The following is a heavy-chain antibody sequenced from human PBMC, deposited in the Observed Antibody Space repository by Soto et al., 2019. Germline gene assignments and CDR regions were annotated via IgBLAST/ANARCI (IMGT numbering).Heavy chain of an antibody. D-gene: IGHD2-2*01. Sequence: QVQLQESGPGLLKPSQTLTLVCSVSGGSISSGDYYWSWIRQPPGKGLEWIGYIYYSGSTYYNASLKSRVSILLDTSKNQFSLKLSSVTAADTAVYYCASYYCSSTRCPGVDVWGQGTTVTVSS. CDR2: IYYSGST. J-gene: IGHJ6*02. CDR1: GGSISSGDYY. V-gene: IGHV4-30-4*01. CDR3: ASYYCSSTRCPGVDV.